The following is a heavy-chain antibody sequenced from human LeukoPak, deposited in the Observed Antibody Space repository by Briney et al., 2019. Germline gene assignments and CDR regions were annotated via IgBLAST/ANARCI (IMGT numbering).Heavy chain of an antibody. J-gene: IGHJ4*02. CDR2: VRNDGFDT. D-gene: IGHD4-23*01. V-gene: IGHV3-30*02. CDR3: TRDRGKDYFGD. Sequence: GGSLRLSCVTSGLTFTNHGFHWLRQAADKGLEWVAFVRNDGFDTYHSNSVKGRFSISRDDSKNTVYLQMNSLRAEDTALYYCTRDRGKDYFGDWGQGTQVTVSS. CDR1: GLTFTNHG.